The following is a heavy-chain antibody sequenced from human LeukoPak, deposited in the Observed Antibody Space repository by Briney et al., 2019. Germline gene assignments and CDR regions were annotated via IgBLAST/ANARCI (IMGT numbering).Heavy chain of an antibody. CDR1: GNTLTELS. J-gene: IGHJ3*01. V-gene: IGHV1-24*01. CDR3: ANEMRSRGYYFDAFDV. Sequence: ASVKVSCKVSGNTLTELSVQWVRQAPGKGLEWMGGFDPEDGETIYAQKFQGRLTMTEDTSTDTAYLQLSSLRSEDTAIYYCANEMRSRGYYFDAFDVWGQGTLVTVSS. CDR2: FDPEDGET. D-gene: IGHD3-22*01.